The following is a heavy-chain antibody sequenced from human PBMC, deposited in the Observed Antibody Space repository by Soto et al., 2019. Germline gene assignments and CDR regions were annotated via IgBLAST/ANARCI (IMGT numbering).Heavy chain of an antibody. J-gene: IGHJ4*02. V-gene: IGHV4-59*01. CDR2: IYYTGST. CDR3: ARTQLGNFDY. D-gene: IGHD7-27*01. CDR1: GGSISTFY. Sequence: SETLSLTCAVSGGSISTFYWSWIRQPPGKGLEWIGYIYYTGSTNYNPSLKSRVTMSVDTSKNQFSLRLSSVTAADTAVYYCARTQLGNFDYWGQGTLVTVSS.